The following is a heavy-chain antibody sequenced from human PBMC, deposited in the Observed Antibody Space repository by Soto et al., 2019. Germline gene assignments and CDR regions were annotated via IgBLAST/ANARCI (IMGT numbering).Heavy chain of an antibody. CDR2: IYHNENT. CDR3: AGDLVAAFGTAFDI. D-gene: IGHD2-15*01. Sequence: SETLSLNPSVSGGAISSSHWWSWVRQPPGKALEWIAEIYHNENTNYNPSLKNRVTISVDKSKSQFSLNLISVTAADTAMYYCAGDLVAAFGTAFDIWGQGTLVT. J-gene: IGHJ3*02. CDR1: GGAISSSHW. V-gene: IGHV4-4*02.